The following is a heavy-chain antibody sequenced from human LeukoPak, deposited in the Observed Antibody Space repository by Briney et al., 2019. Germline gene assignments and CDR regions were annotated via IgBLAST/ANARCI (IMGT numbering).Heavy chain of an antibody. Sequence: ASVKVSCKASGYTFTSYYMHWVRQAPGQGLEWMGIINPSGGSTSYAQKFQGRVTMTRDMSTSTAYMELRSLRPDDTAVYCARDFLEAEGRTEDYFDYWGQGTLVTVSS. CDR3: ARDFLEAEGRTEDYFDY. J-gene: IGHJ4*02. D-gene: IGHD2-2*01. CDR2: INPSGGST. V-gene: IGHV1-46*01. CDR1: GYTFTSYY.